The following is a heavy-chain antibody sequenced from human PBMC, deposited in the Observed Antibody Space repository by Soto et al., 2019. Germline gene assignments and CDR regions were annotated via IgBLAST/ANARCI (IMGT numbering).Heavy chain of an antibody. CDR3: ARDSYCSGGSCYSGFDY. J-gene: IGHJ4*02. Sequence: SETLSLTCTVSGGSISSYYWSWIRQPPGKGLEWIGYIYYSGSTNYNPSLKSRVTISVDTSKNQFSLKLSSVTAADPAVYYCARDSYCSGGSCYSGFDYWGQGTLVTVSS. V-gene: IGHV4-59*01. CDR2: IYYSGST. CDR1: GGSISSYY. D-gene: IGHD2-15*01.